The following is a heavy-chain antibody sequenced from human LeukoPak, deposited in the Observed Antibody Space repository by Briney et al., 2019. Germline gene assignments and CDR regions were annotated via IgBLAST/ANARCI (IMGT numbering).Heavy chain of an antibody. V-gene: IGHV4-59*01. Sequence: WETLSLTCTASGCSISSYCWSWIRQPPGKGLEWIGNINYSGSTNYNPSLKSRVTISVDTSKNQFSLKLSSVTAADTAVYYCARGLSAHGSGSYYPWGYYYYMDVWGKGTTVTISS. CDR2: INYSGST. CDR1: GCSISSYC. CDR3: ARGLSAHGSGSYYPWGYYYYMDV. D-gene: IGHD3-10*01. J-gene: IGHJ6*03.